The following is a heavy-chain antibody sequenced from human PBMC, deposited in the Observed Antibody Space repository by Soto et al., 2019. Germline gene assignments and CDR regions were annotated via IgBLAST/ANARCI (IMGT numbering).Heavy chain of an antibody. CDR3: ARRPRISMVRGVANWFDP. CDR1: GGSFSGYY. D-gene: IGHD3-10*01. J-gene: IGHJ5*02. Sequence: SETLSLTCAVYGGSFSGYYWSWIRQPPGKGLEWIGEINHSGSTNYNPSLKSRVTISVDTSKNQFSLKLSSVTAADTAVYYCARRPRISMVRGVANWFDPWGQGTLVTVSS. V-gene: IGHV4-34*01. CDR2: INHSGST.